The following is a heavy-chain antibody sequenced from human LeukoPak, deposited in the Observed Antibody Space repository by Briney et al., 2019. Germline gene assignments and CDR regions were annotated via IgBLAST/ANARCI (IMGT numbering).Heavy chain of an antibody. CDR2: IDRDGSST. J-gene: IGHJ4*02. CDR1: GFTLRSYW. Sequence: SGGSLRLSCAASGFTLRSYWMHWVRHAPGKGLVWVSRIDRDGSSTSYADSVKGRFTISRDDSENTLYLQMNSLRAEDTAVYYCAKATGYLLWGQGTLVTVSS. V-gene: IGHV3-74*01. CDR3: AKATGYLL. D-gene: IGHD1-14*01.